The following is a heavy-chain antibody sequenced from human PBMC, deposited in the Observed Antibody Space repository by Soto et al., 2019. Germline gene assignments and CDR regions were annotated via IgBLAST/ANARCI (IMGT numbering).Heavy chain of an antibody. J-gene: IGHJ6*02. V-gene: IGHV1-58*01. CDR3: AAIWSGSYYYYYYGMDV. CDR2: IVVGSGNT. Sequence: GASVKVSCKASGFTFTSSAVQWVRQARGQRLEWIGWIVVGSGNTNYAQKFQERVTITRDMSTSTAYMELSSLRSEDTAVYYCAAIWSGSYYYYYYGMDVWGQGTTVTVSS. D-gene: IGHD3-3*01. CDR1: GFTFTSSA.